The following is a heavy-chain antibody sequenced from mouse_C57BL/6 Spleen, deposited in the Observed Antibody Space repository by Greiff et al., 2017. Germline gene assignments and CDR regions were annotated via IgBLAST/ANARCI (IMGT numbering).Heavy chain of an antibody. D-gene: IGHD2-3*01. J-gene: IGHJ4*01. V-gene: IGHV14-1*01. CDR3: TTRDGYYPYYYAMDY. CDR1: GFNIKDYY. CDR2: IDPEDGET. Sequence: VQLQQSGAELVRPGASVKLSCTASGFNIKDYYMHWVKQRPEQGLEWIGRIDPEDGETEYAPKFQGKATMTADTSSNTAYLQLSSLTSEDTAVYYCTTRDGYYPYYYAMDYWGQGTSVTVSS.